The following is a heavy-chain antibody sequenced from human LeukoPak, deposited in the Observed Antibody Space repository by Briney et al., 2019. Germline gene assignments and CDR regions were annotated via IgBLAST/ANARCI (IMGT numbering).Heavy chain of an antibody. J-gene: IGHJ3*02. CDR2: IYTSGST. Sequence: SGTLSLTCTVSGGSISSYYWSWIRQPAGKGLEWIGRIYTSGSTNYNPSLKSRVTMSVDTSKNQFSLKLSSVTAADTAVYYCARVFADDFWSGYDAFDIWGQGTMVTVSS. V-gene: IGHV4-4*07. D-gene: IGHD3-3*01. CDR3: ARVFADDFWSGYDAFDI. CDR1: GGSISSYY.